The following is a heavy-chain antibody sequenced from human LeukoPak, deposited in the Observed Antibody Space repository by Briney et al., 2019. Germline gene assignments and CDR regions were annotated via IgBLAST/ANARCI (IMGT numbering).Heavy chain of an antibody. CDR3: AREGYGDYRHWFFDL. J-gene: IGHJ2*01. V-gene: IGHV1-46*01. CDR2: INPSGGST. Sequence: ASGKVSCKASGYTFTSYYIHWVRQAPGQGLEWMGIINPSGGSTSYAQKFQGSVTMTRDTSTSTVYMELSSLRSEDTAVYYCAREGYGDYRHWFFDLWGRGTLVTVSS. CDR1: GYTFTSYY. D-gene: IGHD4-17*01.